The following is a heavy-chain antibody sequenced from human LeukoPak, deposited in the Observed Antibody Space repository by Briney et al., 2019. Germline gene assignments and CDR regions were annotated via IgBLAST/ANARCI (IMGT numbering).Heavy chain of an antibody. D-gene: IGHD4-17*01. CDR1: GFTFSNYW. Sequence: GGSLRLSCAASGFTFSNYWIYWVRQAPGKGLVWVSRTDSDGSSTGYADSVKGRFTISRDDAKNTLYLQMNSPRGEDTAVYYCATGGDYGRYWGQGTLVTVSS. J-gene: IGHJ4*02. V-gene: IGHV3-74*01. CDR3: ATGGDYGRY. CDR2: TDSDGSST.